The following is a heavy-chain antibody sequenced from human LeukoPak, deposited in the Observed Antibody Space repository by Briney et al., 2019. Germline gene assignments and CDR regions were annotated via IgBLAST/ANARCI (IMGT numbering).Heavy chain of an antibody. CDR1: LGTFINYA. CDR3: PRGPGTIFGVVIIPYNWFDP. CDR2: IIPFFGTA. D-gene: IGHD3-3*01. V-gene: IGHV1-69*01. J-gene: IGHJ5*02. Sequence: SVTVSFLSSLGTFINYAISWVRQAPGQGRAWMGGIIPFFGTANYPQKFHGRVTITADESTSTAYMELSSQTSADTAGYNCPRGPGTIFGVVIIPYNWFDPWGQGTLVTVSS.